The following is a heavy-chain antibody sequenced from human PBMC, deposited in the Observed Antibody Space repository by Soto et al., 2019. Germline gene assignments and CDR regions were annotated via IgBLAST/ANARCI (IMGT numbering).Heavy chain of an antibody. Sequence: QVRLVQSGAEVRKPGASVRVSCKASGYTFTTYDINWVRQATGQGLEWMGWVSPNSASTGFAQKFHGRITMTTNTTIATAYMELTSLWPDDSAVYFCARGGYSSSWEFDFWGPGTLVTVS. CDR2: VSPNSAST. J-gene: IGHJ4*02. CDR3: ARGGYSSSWEFDF. CDR1: GYTFTTYD. D-gene: IGHD6-6*01. V-gene: IGHV1-8*01.